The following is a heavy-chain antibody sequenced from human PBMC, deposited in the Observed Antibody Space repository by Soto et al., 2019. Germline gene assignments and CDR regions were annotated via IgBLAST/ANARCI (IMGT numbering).Heavy chain of an antibody. CDR2: IKACSGST. D-gene: IGHD4-17*01. J-gene: IGHJ4*02. CDR3: AIADYGDDDY. CDR1: GYTFSTST. Sequence: LVQSGAEAKKPGTSVKVSCKASGYTFSTSTISWVRQAPGQGLEWMGWIKACSGSTNYAPKLQGRVTMTTDTSTSTAYLELRSLTSDDTAMYYCAIADYGDDDYWGQGTLVTVSS. V-gene: IGHV1-18*04.